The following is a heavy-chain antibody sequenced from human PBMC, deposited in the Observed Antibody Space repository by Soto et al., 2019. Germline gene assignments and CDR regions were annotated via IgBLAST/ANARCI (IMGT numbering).Heavy chain of an antibody. Sequence: ASVKVSCKASGYTFTGYYMHWVRQAPGQGLEWMGWINPNSGGTNYAQKFQGWVTMTRDTSISTAYLELSRLRSDDTAVYYCARDLHGVSYYCMDVWGKGTTVTVSS. J-gene: IGHJ6*04. D-gene: IGHD2-8*01. V-gene: IGHV1-2*04. CDR1: GYTFTGYY. CDR3: ARDLHGVSYYCMDV. CDR2: INPNSGGT.